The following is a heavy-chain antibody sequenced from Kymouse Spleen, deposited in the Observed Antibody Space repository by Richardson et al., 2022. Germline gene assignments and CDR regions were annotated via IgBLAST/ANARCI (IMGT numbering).Heavy chain of an antibody. CDR1: GFTFSSYW. V-gene: IGHV3-7*01. CDR2: IKQDGSEK. J-gene: IGHJ4*02. CDR3: ARLITMVRGVIIFDY. D-gene: IGHD3-10*01. Sequence: EVQLVESGGGLVQPGGSLRLSCAASGFTFSSYWMSWVRQAPGKGLEWVANIKQDGSEKYYVDSVKGRFTISRDNAKNSLYLQMNSLRAEDTAVYYCARLITMVRGVIIFDYWGQGTLVTVSS.